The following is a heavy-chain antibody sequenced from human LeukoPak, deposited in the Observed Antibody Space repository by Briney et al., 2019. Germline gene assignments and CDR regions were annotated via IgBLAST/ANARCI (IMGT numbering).Heavy chain of an antibody. CDR2: IYYSGAP. CDR3: ARFGITVVRGGKYYFDY. J-gene: IGHJ4*02. CDR1: GGSISNYY. D-gene: IGHD3-10*01. Sequence: PSATLSLTCTVSGGSISNYYWSWIRQPPGKGLEWLGHIYYSGAPTYNPSLKSRIPISVDTSKNHFFLILCALNAANTAVFYVARFGITVVRGGKYYFDYWGQGTLVTVSS. V-gene: IGHV4-59*12.